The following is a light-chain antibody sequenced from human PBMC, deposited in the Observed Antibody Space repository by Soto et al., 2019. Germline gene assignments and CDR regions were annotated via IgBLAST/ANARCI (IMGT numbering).Light chain of an antibody. Sequence: IQLTQSPSSLSASVGDRVTITCRASQGISSDLAWYQQKPGKAPNLLLYSASTLQNGVPSRFSGSGSGTDFTLTLSGLQPEDVATYYCQQLNSYPVTFGQVTRLEIK. CDR2: SAS. J-gene: IGKJ5*01. CDR1: QGISSD. V-gene: IGKV1-9*01. CDR3: QQLNSYPVT.